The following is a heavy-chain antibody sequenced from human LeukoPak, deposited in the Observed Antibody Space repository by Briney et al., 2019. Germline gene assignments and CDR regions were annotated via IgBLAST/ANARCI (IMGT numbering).Heavy chain of an antibody. V-gene: IGHV4-59*01. J-gene: IGHJ4*02. CDR3: ARGGGYASAIGY. CDR2: IYHSGST. Sequence: SETLSLICTLSGGSIRTYYWSWIRQPPGKGLEWIGYIYHSGSTNYNPSLKSRVTISVDTSKNQFSLKLSSVTAADTAVYYCARGGGYASAIGYWGQGALVTVSS. D-gene: IGHD5-12*01. CDR1: GGSIRTYY.